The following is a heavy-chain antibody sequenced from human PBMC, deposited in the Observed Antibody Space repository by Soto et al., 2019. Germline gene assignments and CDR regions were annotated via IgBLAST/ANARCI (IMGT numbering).Heavy chain of an antibody. D-gene: IGHD2-2*01. CDR3: ARVSGSCSSTSCSYYYYYYGMDF. CDR2: ISGYNGNT. Sequence: QVQLVQSGAEVKKPGASVKVSCKASGYTFINYGISWVRQAPGQGLEWMGWISGYNGNTNYAQNLQGRVTMTTDTSTCTGYLELRSLRSDDTAVYYCARVSGSCSSTSCSYYYYYYGMDFWSQGPTVTVSS. CDR1: GYTFINYG. J-gene: IGHJ6*02. V-gene: IGHV1-18*04.